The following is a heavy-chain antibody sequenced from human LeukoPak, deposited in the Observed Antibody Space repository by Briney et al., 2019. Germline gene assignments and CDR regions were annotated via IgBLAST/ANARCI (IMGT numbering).Heavy chain of an antibody. CDR1: GYTFTSYD. V-gene: IGHV1-8*01. J-gene: IGHJ4*02. CDR2: MNPNSGNT. D-gene: IGHD3-22*01. CDR3: ARDRPEITMIVVVITSMDY. Sequence: ASVKVSCKASGYTFTSYDINWVRQATGQGLEWMGWMNPNSGNTGYAQKFQGRVTMTRNTSISTAYMELSSLRSEDTAVYYCARDRPEITMIVVVITSMDYWGQGTLVTVSS.